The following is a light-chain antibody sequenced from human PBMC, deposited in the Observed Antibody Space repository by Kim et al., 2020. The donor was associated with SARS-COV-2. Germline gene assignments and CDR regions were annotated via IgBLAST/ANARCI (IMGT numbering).Light chain of an antibody. CDR3: QAWDSSGWV. Sequence: SYELTQPPSVSVSPGQTASITCSADKLGDKYACWYQQKPGQSPVLVIYQDSKRPSGIPERFSGSNSGNTATLTISGTQAMDEADYYCQAWDSSGWVFGGGTQLTVL. CDR2: QDS. V-gene: IGLV3-1*01. CDR1: KLGDKY. J-gene: IGLJ3*02.